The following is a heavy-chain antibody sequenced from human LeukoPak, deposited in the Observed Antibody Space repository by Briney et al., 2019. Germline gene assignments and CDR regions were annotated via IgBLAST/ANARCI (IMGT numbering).Heavy chain of an antibody. J-gene: IGHJ2*01. CDR3: ARDGSSGWYPDWYFDL. Sequence: ASVKVSCKASGYTFTSYAMHWVRQAPGQRLEWMGWSNAGNGNTKYSQKFQGRVTITRDTSASTAYMELSSLGSEDTAVYYCARDGSSGWYPDWYFDLWGRGTLVTVSS. V-gene: IGHV1-3*01. D-gene: IGHD6-19*01. CDR2: SNAGNGNT. CDR1: GYTFTSYA.